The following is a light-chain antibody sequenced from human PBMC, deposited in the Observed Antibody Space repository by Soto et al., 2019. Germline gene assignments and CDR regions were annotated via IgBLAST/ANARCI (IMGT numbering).Light chain of an antibody. CDR3: SSYTSSSTLRV. CDR2: DVN. Sequence: QSALTQPASVSGSPGQSITISCTGTSSDVGGYNYVSWYQQHPGKAPKLMIYDVNNRPSGVSNRFSGSKSGDTASLTISGLQAEDEADYSCSSYTSSSTLRVFGTGTKLTVL. J-gene: IGLJ1*01. CDR1: SSDVGGYNY. V-gene: IGLV2-14*01.